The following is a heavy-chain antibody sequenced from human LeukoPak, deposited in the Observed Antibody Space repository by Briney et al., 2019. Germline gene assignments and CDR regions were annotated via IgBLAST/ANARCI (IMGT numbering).Heavy chain of an antibody. D-gene: IGHD3-16*01. Sequence: SETLSLTCTVSGYSISSGYYWGWIRQPPGKGLEWIGSIYHSGSTYYNPSLKSRVTISVDTSKNQFSLKLGSVIAADTAVYYCATFRGNRGGFDYWGQGTLVTVSS. J-gene: IGHJ4*02. CDR2: IYHSGST. V-gene: IGHV4-38-2*02. CDR3: ATFRGNRGGFDY. CDR1: GYSISSGYY.